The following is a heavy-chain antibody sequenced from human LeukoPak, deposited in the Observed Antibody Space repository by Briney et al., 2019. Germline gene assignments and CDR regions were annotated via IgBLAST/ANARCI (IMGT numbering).Heavy chain of an antibody. CDR3: ARDPNYYDSSGYYDY. D-gene: IGHD3-22*01. CDR1: GGSISSYY. V-gene: IGHV4-59*01. CDR2: IYYSGST. J-gene: IGHJ4*02. Sequence: PSETLSLTCTVSGGSISSYYWSWIRQPPGKGLEWIGYIYYSGSTNYNPSLKSRVTISVDTSKNQFSLKLSSATAADTAVYYCARDPNYYDSSGYYDYWGQGTLVTVSS.